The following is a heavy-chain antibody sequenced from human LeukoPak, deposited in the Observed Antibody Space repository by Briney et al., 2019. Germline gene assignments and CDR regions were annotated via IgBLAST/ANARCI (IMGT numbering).Heavy chain of an antibody. Sequence: SETLSLTCTVSGGSISRYYWSWIRQPPGKGLEWIGYIYYSGSTNYNPSLKSRVTISVDTSKNQFSLKLSSVTAADTAVYYCARARYDSSAGGCWFDPWGQGTLVTVSS. CDR3: ARARYDSSAGGCWFDP. CDR2: IYYSGST. J-gene: IGHJ5*02. CDR1: GGSISRYY. V-gene: IGHV4-59*01. D-gene: IGHD3-22*01.